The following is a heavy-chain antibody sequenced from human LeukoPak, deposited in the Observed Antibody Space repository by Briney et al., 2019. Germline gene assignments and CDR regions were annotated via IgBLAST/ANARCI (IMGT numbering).Heavy chain of an antibody. CDR1: GGSFSGYY. CDR3: ARGQGEMIRGVIILELDYYGMDV. V-gene: IGHV4-34*01. Sequence: PSETLSLTCAVYGGSFSGYYWSWIRQPPGKGLEWIGEINHSGSTNYNPSLKSRVTISVDTSKNQFSLKLSSVTAADTAVYYCARGQGEMIRGVIILELDYYGMDVWGQGTTVTVSS. CDR2: INHSGST. D-gene: IGHD3-10*01. J-gene: IGHJ6*02.